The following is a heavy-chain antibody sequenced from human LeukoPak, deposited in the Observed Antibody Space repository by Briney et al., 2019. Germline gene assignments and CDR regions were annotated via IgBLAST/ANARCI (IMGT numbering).Heavy chain of an antibody. CDR1: GYTFTGYY. D-gene: IGHD2-15*01. Sequence: ASVKVSCKASGYTFTGYYMHWVRQAPGQGLEWMGWINPNSGGTNYAQKFQGWVTMTRDTSISTAYMELSRPRSDDTAVYYCARDSGGSHDAFDIWGQGTMVTVSS. CDR3: ARDSGGSHDAFDI. CDR2: INPNSGGT. J-gene: IGHJ3*02. V-gene: IGHV1-2*04.